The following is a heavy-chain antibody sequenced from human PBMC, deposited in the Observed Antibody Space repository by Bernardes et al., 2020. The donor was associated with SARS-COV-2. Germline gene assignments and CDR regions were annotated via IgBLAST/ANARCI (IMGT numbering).Heavy chain of an antibody. CDR2: ISTGGSTK. Sequence: GGSLRLSCAASGFTFSSSVMNWVRQVPGKGLEWVSYISTGGSTKYYADSVKGRFTISRDNAKNSLYLQMNSLRAEDTAVYYCAREYTYGFDSWGQGTLVTVSS. J-gene: IGHJ4*02. D-gene: IGHD5-18*01. CDR1: GFTFSSSV. V-gene: IGHV3-48*03. CDR3: AREYTYGFDS.